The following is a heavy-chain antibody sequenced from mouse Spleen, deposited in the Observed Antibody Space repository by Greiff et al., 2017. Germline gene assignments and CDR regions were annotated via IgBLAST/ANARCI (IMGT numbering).Heavy chain of an antibody. CDR2: IDPFNGGT. Sequence: EVQLQQSGPELMKPGASVKISCKASGYSFTSYYMHWVKQSHGKSLEWIGYIDPFNGGTSYNQKFKGKATLTVDKSSSTAYMHLSSLTSEDSAVYYCAREKIITTVVPHWYFDVWGAGTTVTVSS. CDR1: GYSFTSYY. J-gene: IGHJ1*01. CDR3: AREKIITTVVPHWYFDV. V-gene: IGHV1S135*01. D-gene: IGHD1-1*01.